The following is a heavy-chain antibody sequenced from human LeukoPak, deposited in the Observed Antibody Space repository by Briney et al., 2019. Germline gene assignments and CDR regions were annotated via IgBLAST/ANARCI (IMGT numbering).Heavy chain of an antibody. V-gene: IGHV3-7*03. J-gene: IGHJ4*02. D-gene: IGHD6-13*01. Sequence: PGGSLRLSCAASGFTFSSYWMSWVRQAPGKGLEWVANIKQDGSEKYYVDSVKGRFTISRDNAKNSLYLQMNSLRAEDTAVYYCAKDMKVAAGPFEYWGQGTLVIVSS. CDR3: AKDMKVAAGPFEY. CDR2: IKQDGSEK. CDR1: GFTFSSYW.